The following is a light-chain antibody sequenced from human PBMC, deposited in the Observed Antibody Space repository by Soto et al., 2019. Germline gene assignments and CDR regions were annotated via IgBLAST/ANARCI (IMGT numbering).Light chain of an antibody. J-gene: IGKJ2*02. CDR3: QQLNPVPRT. CDR1: QSISSW. V-gene: IGKV1-5*01. CDR2: DAS. Sequence: DIQMTQSPSTLSASVGDRVTITCRASQSISSWLAWYQQKPGKAPKLLIYDASSLESGVPSRFSGSGSGTQPTLSIRSPQPDDVATYCTQQLNPVPRTFGPGTKLEIK.